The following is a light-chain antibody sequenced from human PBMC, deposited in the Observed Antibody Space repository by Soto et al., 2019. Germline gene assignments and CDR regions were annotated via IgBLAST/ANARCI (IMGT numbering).Light chain of an antibody. Sequence: EIVLTQSPATLSVSPGERATLSCRASQSVSSNLAWYQQKPGQAPRLVIYGASTSATGIPARFSGSGSGTEFTLTISSLQSEDFAVYYCQHYNTLPLTFGGGAKVEIK. CDR2: GAS. CDR3: QHYNTLPLT. CDR1: QSVSSN. V-gene: IGKV3-15*01. J-gene: IGKJ4*01.